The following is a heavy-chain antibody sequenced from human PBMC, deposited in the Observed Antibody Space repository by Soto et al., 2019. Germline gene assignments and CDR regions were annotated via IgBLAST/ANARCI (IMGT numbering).Heavy chain of an antibody. J-gene: IGHJ3*02. CDR2: IFYSGST. V-gene: IGHV4-59*01. D-gene: IGHD4-17*01. CDR3: ARRYGSAFDI. CDR1: GGSISSYY. Sequence: QVQLQESGPGLVKPSETLSLTCTVSGGSISSYYWSWIRQPPGKGLEWIGYIFYSGSTNYNPSLRXRVTISVDTSKNQFSLKLSSVTAADTAVYSCARRYGSAFDIWGHGTMVTVSS.